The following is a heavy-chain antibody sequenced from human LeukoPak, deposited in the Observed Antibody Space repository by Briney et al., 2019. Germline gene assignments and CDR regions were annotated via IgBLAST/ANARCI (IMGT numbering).Heavy chain of an antibody. J-gene: IGHJ4*02. D-gene: IGHD3-22*01. Sequence: ASVKVSCKASGYTFTSYDINWVRQATGQGLEWMGWMNPNSGNTGYAQKFQGRVTMTRNTSISTAYMELSSLRSEDTAVYYCARDSVGYYYDSSGYSFDYWGQGTLVTVSS. CDR2: MNPNSGNT. CDR1: GYTFTSYD. V-gene: IGHV1-8*01. CDR3: ARDSVGYYYDSSGYSFDY.